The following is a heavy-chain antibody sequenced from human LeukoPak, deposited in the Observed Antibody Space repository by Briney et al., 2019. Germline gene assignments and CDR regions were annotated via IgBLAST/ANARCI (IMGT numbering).Heavy chain of an antibody. V-gene: IGHV1-8*01. D-gene: IGHD5-12*01. Sequence: ASVKVSCTASGYTFTSYDINWVRQATGQGLAWMGWMNPNSGKTGYAQKFQGRVTMTRNTSISTAYMELSSLRSEDTAVYYCARGGGYDGRPDYWGQGTLVTVSS. CDR1: GYTFTSYD. CDR2: MNPNSGKT. CDR3: ARGGGYDGRPDY. J-gene: IGHJ4*02.